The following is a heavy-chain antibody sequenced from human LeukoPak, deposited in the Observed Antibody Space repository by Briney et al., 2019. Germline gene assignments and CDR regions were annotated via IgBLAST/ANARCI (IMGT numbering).Heavy chain of an antibody. V-gene: IGHV4-39*01. J-gene: IGHJ4*02. D-gene: IGHD6-19*01. CDR3: ARRAVAGNGFDY. Sequence: PSETLSLTCTVSGGSISSSSYYWGWIRQPPGKGLEWIGTIYYSGNTHYNPSLKSRVSISVDTSKNQFSLKLSSVTAADTAVYYCARRAVAGNGFDYWGQGTLVTVSS. CDR2: IYYSGNT. CDR1: GGSISSSSYY.